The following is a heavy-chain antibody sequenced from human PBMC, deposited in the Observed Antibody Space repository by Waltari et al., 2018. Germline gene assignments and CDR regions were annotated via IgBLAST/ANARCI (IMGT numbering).Heavy chain of an antibody. CDR2: VHHSGKT. D-gene: IGHD2-2*01. V-gene: IGHV4-4*02. CDR3: AGDRAIGLFFDY. CDR1: GDSISGNYW. Sequence: QVQLQVSGQGLVKPSGTLCLTCAVSGDSISGNYWWSWVRQSPEKGLEWIGQVHHSGKTHYNPSLQSRVTISVDKPKNQFSLNLNSVTAADTAVYYCAGDRAIGLFFDYWGRGTLVTVSS. J-gene: IGHJ4*02.